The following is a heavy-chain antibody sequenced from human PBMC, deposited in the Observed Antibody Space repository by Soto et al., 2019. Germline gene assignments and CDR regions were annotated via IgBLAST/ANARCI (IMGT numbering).Heavy chain of an antibody. CDR3: ARESRGNSYDYYFDC. CDR1: GYTFTTYA. V-gene: IGHV1-3*01. Sequence: ASVKVSCKASGYTFTTYAMHWVRQAPGQRLEWMGCINAGNGNTKYSQKFQDRVTITRDTSAITAYMELSSLRSEDTAVYFCARESRGNSYDYYFDCWGQGTLVTVSS. CDR2: INAGNGNT. J-gene: IGHJ4*02. D-gene: IGHD5-18*01.